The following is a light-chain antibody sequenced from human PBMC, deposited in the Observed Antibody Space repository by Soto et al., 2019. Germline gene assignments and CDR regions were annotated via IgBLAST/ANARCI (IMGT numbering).Light chain of an antibody. V-gene: IGLV1-44*01. CDR2: SNS. Sequence: QSVLTQPPSASGTPGQWVTISCSGSDSNIGSNTVNWYQQVPGTAPKLLIYSNSQRPSGVPDRFSGSKSGTSASLAISGLQSEDEGDYYCAAWDDSLNGRAVFGGGTKLTVL. CDR1: DSNIGSNT. CDR3: AAWDDSLNGRAV. J-gene: IGLJ3*02.